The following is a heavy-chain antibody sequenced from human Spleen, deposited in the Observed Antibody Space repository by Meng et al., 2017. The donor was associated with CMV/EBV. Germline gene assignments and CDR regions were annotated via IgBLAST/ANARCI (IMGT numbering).Heavy chain of an antibody. V-gene: IGHV3-7*01. Sequence: GGSLRLSCAASGFTFSSYWMSWVRQAPGKGLEWVANIKEDGSDKYYVNSVKGRFTISRDNAKNSLYLQMNILRAEDTAVYYCAKDKDYYDSSGYLEVYYYCMDVWGQGTTVTVSS. CDR2: IKEDGSDK. J-gene: IGHJ6*02. CDR1: GFTFSSYW. D-gene: IGHD3-22*01. CDR3: AKDKDYYDSSGYLEVYYYCMDV.